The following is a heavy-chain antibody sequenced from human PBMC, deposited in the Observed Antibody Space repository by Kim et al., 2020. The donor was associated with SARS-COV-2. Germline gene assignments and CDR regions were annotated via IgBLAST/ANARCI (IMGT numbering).Heavy chain of an antibody. Sequence: ASVKVSCKASGYTFTSYYMHWVRQAPGQGLEWMGIINPSGGSTSYAQKFQGRVTMTRDTSTSTVYMELSSLRSEDTAVYYCARAPKAAALYNWFDPWGQGTLVTVSS. J-gene: IGHJ5*02. D-gene: IGHD6-13*01. CDR1: GYTFTSYY. V-gene: IGHV1-46*01. CDR3: ARAPKAAALYNWFDP. CDR2: INPSGGST.